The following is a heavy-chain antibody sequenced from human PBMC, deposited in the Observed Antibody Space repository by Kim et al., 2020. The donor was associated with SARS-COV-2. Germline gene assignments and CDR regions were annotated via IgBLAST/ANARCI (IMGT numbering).Heavy chain of an antibody. V-gene: IGHV3-30*18. CDR1: GFTFSNYA. CDR3: ANTEDYYYYGMYV. Sequence: GGSLRLSCAASGFTFSNYAMLWVRQAPDTGLEWVAVISDDGSKKYYADSVKGRFTISRDNSKNTLYLQMNSLRAEDTAVYYCANTEDYYYYGMYVWGQGTTVNVSS. J-gene: IGHJ6*02. CDR2: ISDDGSKK.